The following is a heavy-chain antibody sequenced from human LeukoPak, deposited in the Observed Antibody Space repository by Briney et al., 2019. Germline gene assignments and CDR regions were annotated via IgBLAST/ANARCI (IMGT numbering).Heavy chain of an antibody. CDR2: INPNSGDT. CDR3: ARVRYRLAETYIDY. D-gene: IGHD3-16*01. CDR1: GYSFTGYY. Sequence: ASVKVSCKASGYSFTGYYMHWARQAPGQGLEWMGWINPNSGDTNYAQKFQGRVTMTRDTSISTAYMELSRLRSDDTAVYYCARVRYRLAETYIDYWGQGTLVTVSS. J-gene: IGHJ4*02. V-gene: IGHV1-2*02.